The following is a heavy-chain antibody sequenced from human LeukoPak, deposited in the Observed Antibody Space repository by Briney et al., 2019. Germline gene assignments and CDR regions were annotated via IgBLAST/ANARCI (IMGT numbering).Heavy chain of an antibody. CDR1: GFTFSNYA. J-gene: IGHJ4*02. D-gene: IGHD1-26*01. Sequence: PGASLRLSCVASGFTFSNYAMSWVRRAPGKGLEWVSAISGNGGSTNYADSVKGRFTISRDNSKNALYLQMNSLRAEDTAVYYCAKDQGAGRSITIVGDTRGDFDYWGQGTLVTVSS. CDR3: AKDQGAGRSITIVGDTRGDFDY. CDR2: ISGNGGST. V-gene: IGHV3-23*01.